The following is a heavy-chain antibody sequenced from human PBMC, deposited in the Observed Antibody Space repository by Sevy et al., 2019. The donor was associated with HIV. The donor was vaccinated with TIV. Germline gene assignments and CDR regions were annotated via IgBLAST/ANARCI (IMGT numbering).Heavy chain of an antibody. CDR3: AGTYFDWFPMGRYNWFDL. Sequence: SETLSLTCTVSGGSISSYYWSWIRQPPGKGLEWIGYIYYSGSTNYNPSLKSRVTISVDTSKNQFSLKLSSVTAADTAVYYCAGTYFDWFPMGRYNWFDLWGQGTLVTVSS. CDR1: GGSISSYY. CDR2: IYYSGST. J-gene: IGHJ5*02. D-gene: IGHD3-9*01. V-gene: IGHV4-59*01.